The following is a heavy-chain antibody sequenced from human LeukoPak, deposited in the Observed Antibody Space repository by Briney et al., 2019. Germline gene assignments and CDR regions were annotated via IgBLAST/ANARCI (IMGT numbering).Heavy chain of an antibody. CDR3: ARGGAADY. Sequence: SETLSLTCAVSGGSFTIYQWSWIRQSPGKGLEWIGDINRSGSTDYNPALRSRVFISMDTSKNQFSLQLSPVTAADTAVYYCARGGAADYWGQGTLVTVSS. D-gene: IGHD4/OR15-4a*01. V-gene: IGHV4-34*01. J-gene: IGHJ4*02. CDR2: INRSGST. CDR1: GGSFTIYQ.